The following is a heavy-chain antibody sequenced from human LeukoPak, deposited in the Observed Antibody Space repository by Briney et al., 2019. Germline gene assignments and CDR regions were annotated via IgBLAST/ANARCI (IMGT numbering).Heavy chain of an antibody. J-gene: IGHJ6*03. V-gene: IGHV1-46*01. D-gene: IGHD1-26*01. CDR3: ARLARYSWSPISPLYYYYYMDV. CDR1: GYTFTSYS. CDR2: INPSDPST. Sequence: ASVKVSCKACGYTFTSYSMNWVRQAPGQGPEWMGIINPSDPSTTYAQKFQGRVTMTRDMSTSTVYMELSSLRSEDTAVYYCARLARYSWSPISPLYYYYYMDVWGKGTTVTVSS.